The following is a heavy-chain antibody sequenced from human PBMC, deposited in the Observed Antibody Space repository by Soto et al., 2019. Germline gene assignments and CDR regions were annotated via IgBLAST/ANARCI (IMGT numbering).Heavy chain of an antibody. CDR2: IWYDGSNK. J-gene: IGHJ6*02. D-gene: IGHD4-17*01. Sequence: QVQLVESGGGVVQPGRSLRLSCAASGFTFSSYGMHWVRQAPGKGLEWVAVIWYDGSNKYYADSVKGRFTISRDNSENTLYLQMNSLRAEDTAVYYCARPTTVTTYYYYGMDVWGQGTTVTVSS. CDR1: GFTFSSYG. CDR3: ARPTTVTTYYYYGMDV. V-gene: IGHV3-33*01.